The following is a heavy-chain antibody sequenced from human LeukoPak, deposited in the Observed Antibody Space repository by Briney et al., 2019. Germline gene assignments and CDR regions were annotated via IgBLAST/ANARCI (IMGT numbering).Heavy chain of an antibody. CDR1: GFTFSSYR. CDR2: FNGNDGGT. Sequence: GGSLRLSCAASGFTFSSYRMNWVRQAPGKALQWVSTFNGNDGGTFYADSVRGRFTISRDDSDNTLYLQMNSLRAEDTALYYCARRRILYGMDVWGQGTTVIVSS. CDR3: ARRRILYGMDV. J-gene: IGHJ6*02. V-gene: IGHV3-23*01. D-gene: IGHD5-18*01.